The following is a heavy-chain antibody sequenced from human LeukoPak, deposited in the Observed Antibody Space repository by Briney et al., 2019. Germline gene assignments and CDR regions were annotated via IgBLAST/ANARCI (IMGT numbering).Heavy chain of an antibody. D-gene: IGHD2-2*02. CDR2: IKQDGSEK. Sequence: GGSLRLSCAASGFTFSNYWMSWVRQAPGKGLEWVANIKQDGSEKYYLDSVKGRFTISRDNTENSLYLQMNSLRAEDTAVYYCAKVRCSSTSCYRDYYYYMDVWGKGTTVTISS. CDR1: GFTFSNYW. V-gene: IGHV3-7*01. J-gene: IGHJ6*03. CDR3: AKVRCSSTSCYRDYYYYMDV.